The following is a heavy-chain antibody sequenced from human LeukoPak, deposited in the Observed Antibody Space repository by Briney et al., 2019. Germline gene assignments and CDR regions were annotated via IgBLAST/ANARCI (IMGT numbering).Heavy chain of an antibody. CDR3: ARHSSQSHFDY. CDR1: GYIFASYA. J-gene: IGHJ4*02. CDR2: INNYNGNT. Sequence: ASVKVSCKASGYIFASYAFSWVRQAPGQGLEWMGWINNYNGNTDYARNLQGRVTMTTETSTSTAYIELRSLRSDDTAVYFCARHSSQSHFDYWGQGTLVTVSS. D-gene: IGHD3-22*01. V-gene: IGHV1-18*01.